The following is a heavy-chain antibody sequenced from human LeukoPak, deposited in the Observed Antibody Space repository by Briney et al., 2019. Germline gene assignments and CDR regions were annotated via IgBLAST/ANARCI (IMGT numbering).Heavy chain of an antibody. CDR3: ARAAVALDY. D-gene: IGHD6-19*01. Sequence: GGPLRLSCAASGFTSSDHYMDWVRQAPGKGLEWVGRTRNKANSYTTEYAASVKGRFTISRDDSKNSLYLQMNSLKTEDTAVYYCARAAVALDYWGQGTLVTVSS. CDR2: TRNKANSYTT. V-gene: IGHV3-72*01. J-gene: IGHJ4*02. CDR1: GFTSSDHY.